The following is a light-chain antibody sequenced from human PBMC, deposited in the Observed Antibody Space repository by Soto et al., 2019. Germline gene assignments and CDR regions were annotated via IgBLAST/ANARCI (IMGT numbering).Light chain of an antibody. V-gene: IGLV2-14*02. CDR3: SSYTGTSPPLV. CDR2: EVS. J-gene: IGLJ3*02. Sequence: QSALTQPASVSGSPGQSITISCTGTSSDVGSYNLVSWYQQYPGKAPKLMISEVSNRLSGVSNRFSASKSGNTASLTISGLQAEDEADYYCSSYTGTSPPLVFGGGTKLTVL. CDR1: SSDVGSYNL.